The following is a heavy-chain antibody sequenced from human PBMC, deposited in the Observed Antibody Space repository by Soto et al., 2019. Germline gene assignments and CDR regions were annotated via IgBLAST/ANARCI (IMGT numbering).Heavy chain of an antibody. CDR3: ARILCSSTSCYTFDY. CDR1: GFTLSSYW. D-gene: IGHD2-2*02. Sequence: PGGSLRLSCAASGFTLSSYWMSWVRQAPGKGLEWVANMRQDGSEKYYVDSVKGRFTISRDNAKNSLYLQMNSLRAEDTAVYYCARILCSSTSCYTFDYWGQGTLVTVSS. V-gene: IGHV3-7*03. J-gene: IGHJ4*02. CDR2: MRQDGSEK.